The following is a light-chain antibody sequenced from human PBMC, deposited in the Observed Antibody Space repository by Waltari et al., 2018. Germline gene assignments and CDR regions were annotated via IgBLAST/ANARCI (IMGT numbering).Light chain of an antibody. V-gene: IGKV4-1*01. J-gene: IGKJ2*01. CDR1: HSVLDYFNNTAS. CDR2: WAS. CDR3: QQYYGPPYN. Sequence: DIMMTQSPDVLAVSLGERASIKCKSSHSVLDYFNNTASLAWYQQKAGQPPRLLIHWASTRETGVPDRFSGSGSGTDFTLTISSLQAEDAALYYCQQYYGPPYNFGQGTRLEIK.